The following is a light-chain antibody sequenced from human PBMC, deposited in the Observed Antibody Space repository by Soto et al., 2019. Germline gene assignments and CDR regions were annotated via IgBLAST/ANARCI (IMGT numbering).Light chain of an antibody. J-gene: IGKJ4*01. CDR1: QSLLRSDGYSS. CDR2: LGS. V-gene: IGKV2-28*01. Sequence: DIVMTQSPVSLPVTPGESAFISCRSSQSLLRSDGYSSLDSYRQKSGQAPQLLIHLGSIRPSGVPDRFSGSGSGTDFTLTISRVEPEDLGVYFCMQARQAPPTFGRGTKVELK. CDR3: MQARQAPPT.